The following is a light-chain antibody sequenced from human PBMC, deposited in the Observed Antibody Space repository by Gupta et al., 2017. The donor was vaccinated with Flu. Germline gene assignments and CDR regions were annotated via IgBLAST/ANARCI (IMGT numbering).Light chain of an antibody. V-gene: IGLV3-21*02. CDR3: QVWDSSSNHVV. J-gene: IGLJ2*01. Sequence: YVLTQPPSVSVAPGQTARITREGNNNGMKSVHWFQQRPGHAPVLVVYADSGRPSGIPERFSGSNTGNTATLTISRGEAGDEADYYCQVWDSSSNHVVFGGGTKLTVL. CDR1: NNGMKS. CDR2: ADS.